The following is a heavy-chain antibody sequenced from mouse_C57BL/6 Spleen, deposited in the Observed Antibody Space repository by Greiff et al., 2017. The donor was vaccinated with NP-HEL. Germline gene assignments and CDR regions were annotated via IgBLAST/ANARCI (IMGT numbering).Heavy chain of an antibody. J-gene: IGHJ2*01. D-gene: IGHD1-1*01. CDR1: GFNIKDYY. CDR2: IDPEDGDT. CDR3: TTGYYGSSYVYFDY. Sequence: EVQLQESGAELVRPGASVKLSCTASGFNIKDYYMHWVKQRPEQGLEWIGRIDPEDGDTEYAPKFQGKATMTADTSSNTAYLQLSSLTSEDTAVYYCTTGYYGSSYVYFDYWGQGTTLTVSS. V-gene: IGHV14-1*01.